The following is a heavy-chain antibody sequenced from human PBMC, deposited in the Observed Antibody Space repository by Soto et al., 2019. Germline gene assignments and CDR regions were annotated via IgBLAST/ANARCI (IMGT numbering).Heavy chain of an antibody. CDR3: ATNYGSGSTHFDY. J-gene: IGHJ4*02. D-gene: IGHD3-10*01. Sequence: QVQLVQSGAEVKKPGSSVKVSCTASDGTFNSYTISWVRQAPGQGLEWMGRVIPILGMANFAQKFQGRVMITADKSTSTASMVLSSLRSDDTALYYCATNYGSGSTHFDYWGPGTLVTFSS. V-gene: IGHV1-69*02. CDR2: VIPILGMA. CDR1: DGTFNSYT.